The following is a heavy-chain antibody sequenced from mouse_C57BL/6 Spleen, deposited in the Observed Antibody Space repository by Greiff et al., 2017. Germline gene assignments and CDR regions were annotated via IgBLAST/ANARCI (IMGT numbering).Heavy chain of an antibody. Sequence: VKLMESEGGLVQPGSSMKLSCTASGFTFSDYYMAWVRQVPEKGLEWVANINYDGSSTYYLDSLKSRFIISRDNAKNILYLQMSSLKSEDTATYYCARDKGDYGRDYAMDYWGQGTSVTVSS. J-gene: IGHJ4*01. CDR1: GFTFSDYY. CDR2: INYDGSST. D-gene: IGHD1-1*01. CDR3: ARDKGDYGRDYAMDY. V-gene: IGHV5-16*01.